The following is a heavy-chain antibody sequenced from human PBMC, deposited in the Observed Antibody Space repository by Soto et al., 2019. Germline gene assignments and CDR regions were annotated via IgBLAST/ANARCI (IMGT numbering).Heavy chain of an antibody. Sequence: GESLKISCKGSGYSFTSYWISWVRQMPGKGLEWMGRIDPSDSYTNYSPSFQGHVTISADKSISTACLQWSSLKASDTAMYYCARQYCSGGSCYYYYGMDVWGQGTTVTVSS. J-gene: IGHJ6*02. D-gene: IGHD2-15*01. CDR1: GYSFTSYW. CDR2: IDPSDSYT. CDR3: ARQYCSGGSCYYYYGMDV. V-gene: IGHV5-10-1*01.